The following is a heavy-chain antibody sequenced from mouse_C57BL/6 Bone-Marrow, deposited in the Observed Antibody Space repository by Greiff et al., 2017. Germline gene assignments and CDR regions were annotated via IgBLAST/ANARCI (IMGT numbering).Heavy chain of an antibody. CDR2: IDPENGDT. J-gene: IGHJ2*01. V-gene: IGHV14-4*01. D-gene: IGHD1-1*01. Sequence: VQLQQSGAELVRPGASVKLSCTASGFNIKDDYMHWVKQRPEQGLEWIGRIDPENGDTESASKFQGKATITADTSSNTAYLQLSSLTSEGPAVLYYNPVCYCGSSYAYWGQGTTLTVSA. CDR3: NPVCYCGSSYAY. CDR1: GFNIKDDY.